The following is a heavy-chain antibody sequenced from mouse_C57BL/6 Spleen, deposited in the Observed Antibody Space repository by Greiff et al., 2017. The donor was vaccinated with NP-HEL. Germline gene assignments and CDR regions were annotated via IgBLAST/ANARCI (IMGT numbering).Heavy chain of an antibody. V-gene: IGHV1-81*01. D-gene: IGHD1-1*01. CDR2: IYPRSGNT. J-gene: IGHJ4*01. CDR1: GYTFTSYG. Sequence: ESGAELARPGASVKLSCKASGYTFTSYGISWVKQRTGQGLEWIGEIYPRSGNTYYNEKFKGKATLTADKSSSTAYMELRSLTSEDSAVYFCARVYGSSYKGTGYAMDYWGQGTSVTVSS. CDR3: ARVYGSSYKGTGYAMDY.